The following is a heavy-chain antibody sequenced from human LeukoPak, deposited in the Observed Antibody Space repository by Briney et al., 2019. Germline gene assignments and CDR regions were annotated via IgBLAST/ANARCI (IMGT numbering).Heavy chain of an antibody. Sequence: SETLSLTCSVSDGSMKSYHWSWIRQPAGKGLEWIGRIYTSGSTDYNPSLMSRVTMSVDTSKNQFSLKLRSMTAADTAVYYCARHEGGYTWYLGLWGRGTLVTVSS. V-gene: IGHV4-4*07. CDR1: DGSMKSYH. J-gene: IGHJ2*01. CDR2: IYTSGST. CDR3: ARHEGGYTWYLGL. D-gene: IGHD5-12*01.